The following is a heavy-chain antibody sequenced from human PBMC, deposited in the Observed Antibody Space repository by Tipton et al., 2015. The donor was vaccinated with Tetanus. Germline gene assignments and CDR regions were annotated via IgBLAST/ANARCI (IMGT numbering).Heavy chain of an antibody. CDR3: ARGLDQFKSGNL. CDR1: GGSFSNYY. J-gene: IGHJ4*02. D-gene: IGHD1-26*01. CDR2: IHPSGII. V-gene: IGHV4-34*01. Sequence: TLSLTCAVYGGSFSNYYLTWIRIRQPPGHGLEWIGEIHPSGIINYNPSLYNRVTISVDTSENQFSLRLTSVTAADTAVYYCARGLDQFKSGNLWGQGTLATVSS.